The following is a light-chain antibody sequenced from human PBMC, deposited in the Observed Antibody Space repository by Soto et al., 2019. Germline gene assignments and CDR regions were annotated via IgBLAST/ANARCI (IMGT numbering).Light chain of an antibody. CDR2: GAS. CDR3: QQYNNWPPYT. Sequence: EIVLTQSPGTLSLSPGERATLSCRASQSVSSNFAWYQQKPGQAPRLLIYGASTRATGIPARFSGSGSGTEFTLTISSLQSEDFAVYYCQQYNNWPPYTFGQGTKLEIK. V-gene: IGKV3-15*01. CDR1: QSVSSN. J-gene: IGKJ2*01.